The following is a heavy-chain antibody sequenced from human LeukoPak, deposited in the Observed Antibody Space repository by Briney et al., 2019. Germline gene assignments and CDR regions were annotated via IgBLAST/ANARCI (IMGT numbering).Heavy chain of an antibody. D-gene: IGHD3-10*01. Sequence: GASVKVSCKASGYTFTSYDINWARQATGQGLEWMGWMNPNSGNTGYAQKFQGRVTMTRNTSISTAYMELSSLRSEDTAVYYCARGGRRILWFRETPRTTNWFDPWGQGTLVTVSS. CDR1: GYTFTSYD. V-gene: IGHV1-8*01. J-gene: IGHJ5*02. CDR2: MNPNSGNT. CDR3: ARGGRRILWFRETPRTTNWFDP.